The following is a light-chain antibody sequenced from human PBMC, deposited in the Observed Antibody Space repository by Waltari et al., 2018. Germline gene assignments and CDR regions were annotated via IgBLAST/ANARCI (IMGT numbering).Light chain of an antibody. V-gene: IGLV2-14*03. CDR3: SSYTSSSTL. J-gene: IGLJ2*01. Sequence: QSALTQPAPVSGSPGQSITISCTGTSSHVGGYNYVSWYQQHPDKAPKLMIYDVNNRASGVSNRFSGSKSGNTASLTISGLQAEDEADYYCSSYTSSSTLFGGGTKLTVL. CDR2: DVN. CDR1: SSHVGGYNY.